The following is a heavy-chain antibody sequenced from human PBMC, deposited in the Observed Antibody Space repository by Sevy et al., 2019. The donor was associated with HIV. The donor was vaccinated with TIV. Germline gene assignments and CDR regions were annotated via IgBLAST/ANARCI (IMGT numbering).Heavy chain of an antibody. Sequence: ASVKVSCKASGYTFTSYGISWVRQAPGQGLEWMGWISAYNSNTNYAQKLQGRVTMTTDTSTSTAYMELRSLRSDDTAVYYCARDERHYYDSSGYYRDYYYYGMDVWGQGTTVTVSS. CDR1: GYTFTSYG. CDR2: ISAYNSNT. CDR3: ARDERHYYDSSGYYRDYYYYGMDV. J-gene: IGHJ6*02. D-gene: IGHD3-22*01. V-gene: IGHV1-18*01.